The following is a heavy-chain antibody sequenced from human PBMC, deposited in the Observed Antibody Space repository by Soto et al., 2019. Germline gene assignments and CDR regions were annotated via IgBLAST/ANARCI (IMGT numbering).Heavy chain of an antibody. CDR1: GDSISNYY. J-gene: IGHJ4*02. CDR3: ARDQGIASSGPFDY. V-gene: IGHV4-59*01. CDR2: IYHSGNT. Sequence: QVQLQESGPGLVKPSETLSLTCTVSGDSISNYYWSWIRQAPGKGLEWIGFIYHSGNTNCNPSLKSRVTMSIDTSKSQFSLKLNSVTAADTAVYYCARDQGIASSGPFDYWGPGTLVTVSS. D-gene: IGHD6-13*01.